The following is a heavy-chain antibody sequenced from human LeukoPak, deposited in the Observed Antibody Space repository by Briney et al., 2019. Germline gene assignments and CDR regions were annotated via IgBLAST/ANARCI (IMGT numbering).Heavy chain of an antibody. D-gene: IGHD2-21*02. Sequence: GGSLRLSCAASGFTFSSYGMHWVRQAPGKGLEWVAVISYDGSNKYYADSVKGRFTISRDNSKNTLYLQMNSLRAEDTAVYYCAKDRDPYCGGDCYGSLDYWGQGTLVTVSS. J-gene: IGHJ4*02. CDR3: AKDRDPYCGGDCYGSLDY. V-gene: IGHV3-30*18. CDR2: ISYDGSNK. CDR1: GFTFSSYG.